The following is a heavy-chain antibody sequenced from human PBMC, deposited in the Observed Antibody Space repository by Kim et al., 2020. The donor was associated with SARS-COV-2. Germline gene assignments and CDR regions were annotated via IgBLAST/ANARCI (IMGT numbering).Heavy chain of an antibody. J-gene: IGHJ4*02. Sequence: SETLSLTCAVYGGSFSGYYWSWIRQPPGKGLEWIGEINHSGSTNYNPSLKSRVTISVDTSKNQFSLKLSSVTAADTAVYNCARGAYYGGNSAIDYWGQGT. CDR2: INHSGST. CDR1: GGSFSGYY. V-gene: IGHV4-34*01. CDR3: ARGAYYGGNSAIDY. D-gene: IGHD4-17*01.